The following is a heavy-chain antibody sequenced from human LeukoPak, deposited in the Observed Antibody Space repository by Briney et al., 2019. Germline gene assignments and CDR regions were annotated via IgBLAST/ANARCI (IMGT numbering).Heavy chain of an antibody. CDR3: AKDGAARPDYYYGMDV. V-gene: IGHV3-23*01. D-gene: IGHD6-6*01. CDR1: GFTFSSYA. Sequence: GGSLRLSCAASGFTFSSYAMSWVRQAPGKGLEWVSAISGSGGSTYYADSVKGRFTISRDNSKNTLYLQMNSLRAEDTAVYYCAKDGAARPDYYYGMDVWGQGTTVTVSS. J-gene: IGHJ6*02. CDR2: ISGSGGST.